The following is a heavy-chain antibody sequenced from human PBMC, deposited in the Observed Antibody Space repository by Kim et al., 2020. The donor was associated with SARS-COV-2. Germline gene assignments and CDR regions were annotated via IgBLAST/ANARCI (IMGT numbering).Heavy chain of an antibody. D-gene: IGHD3-3*01. Sequence: RVTISVDTSKNQFSLKLSSVTAADTAVYYCARTNYDFWSGYYSPYYYFDYWGQGTLVTVSS. J-gene: IGHJ4*02. V-gene: IGHV4-39*07. CDR3: ARTNYDFWSGYYSPYYYFDY.